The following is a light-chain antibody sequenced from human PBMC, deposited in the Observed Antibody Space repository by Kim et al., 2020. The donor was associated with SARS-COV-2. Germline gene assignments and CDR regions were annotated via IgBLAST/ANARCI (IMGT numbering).Light chain of an antibody. CDR1: QRVSCT. Sequence: SAGQRASLSYRPSQRVSCTLAWYQKTPGQAPRLLIYGASTRATGIPARFSGSGSGTEFTLTISSLQSEDFAVYYCQQYNNWPPITFGQGTRLEIK. CDR3: QQYNNWPPIT. V-gene: IGKV3-15*01. CDR2: GAS. J-gene: IGKJ5*01.